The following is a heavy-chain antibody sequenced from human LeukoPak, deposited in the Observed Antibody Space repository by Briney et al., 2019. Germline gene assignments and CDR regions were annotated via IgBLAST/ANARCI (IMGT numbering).Heavy chain of an antibody. D-gene: IGHD3-22*01. V-gene: IGHV3-48*03. J-gene: IGHJ4*02. CDR3: VRALYDGSGYYSHFDY. CDR1: GFTFSSYE. Sequence: GGSLRLSCAASGFTFSSYEMNWVRQAPGKGLEWVSYISSSGSTIYYADSVKGRFTISRDNAKKSLYLQMNSLRTEDTAVYYCVRALYDGSGYYSHFDYWGQGTLVTVSS. CDR2: ISSSGSTI.